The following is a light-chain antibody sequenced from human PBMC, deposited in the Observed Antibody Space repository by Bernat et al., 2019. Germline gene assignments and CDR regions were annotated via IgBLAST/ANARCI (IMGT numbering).Light chain of an antibody. CDR1: SNNVGNEG. Sequence: QAGLTQPPSVSKGLRQTATLTCTGNSNNVGNEGATWLQQHQGHPPKLLSYRNNNRPSGISERLSASRSGNTASLTITGLQPEDEAEYYCSAWDSGLTAWVFGGGTKLTVL. V-gene: IGLV10-54*01. CDR3: SAWDSGLTAWV. J-gene: IGLJ3*02. CDR2: RNN.